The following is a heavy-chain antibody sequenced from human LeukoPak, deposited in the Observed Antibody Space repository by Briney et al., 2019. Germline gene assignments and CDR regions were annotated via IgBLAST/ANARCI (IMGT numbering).Heavy chain of an antibody. V-gene: IGHV1-2*04. CDR1: GYTFTGYY. J-gene: IGHJ4*02. CDR3: ARASLLWFGELSAFDY. D-gene: IGHD3-10*01. Sequence: APVKVSCKASGYTFTGYYMHWVRQAPGQRLEWMGWINPNSGGTNYAQKFQGWVTMTRDTSNSTAYMELSRLRSDDTAVYYCARASLLWFGELSAFDYWGQGTLVTVSS. CDR2: INPNSGGT.